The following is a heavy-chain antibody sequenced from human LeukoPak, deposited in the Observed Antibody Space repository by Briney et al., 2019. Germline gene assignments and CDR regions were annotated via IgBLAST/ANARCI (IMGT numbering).Heavy chain of an antibody. CDR2: ISGSGGST. D-gene: IGHD3-16*01. CDR3: ARIPQAAIYTVPNFDY. Sequence: GGTLRLSCAASGITFSSYAMSWVRQAPGKGLEWVSAISGSGGSTYYADSVKGQFTISRDNSKNTLYLEMDSLRVEDTAVYYCARIPQAAIYTVPNFDYWGQGTLVTVSS. CDR1: GITFSSYA. J-gene: IGHJ4*02. V-gene: IGHV3-23*01.